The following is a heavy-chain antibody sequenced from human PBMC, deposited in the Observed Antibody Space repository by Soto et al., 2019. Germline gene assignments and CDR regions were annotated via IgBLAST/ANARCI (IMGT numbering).Heavy chain of an antibody. Sequence: EVQLVESGGGLVQPGGSLRLSCAASRFTVSSNYMSWVRQAPGKGLEWVSVIYSGGSTYYADSVKGRFTISRDNSKNTLYLQMNSLRDEDTAVYYCARDNRYCSGGSCYSGGLGGPTPTNFDYWGQGTLVTVSS. D-gene: IGHD2-15*01. V-gene: IGHV3-66*01. CDR3: ARDNRYCSGGSCYSGGLGGPTPTNFDY. CDR1: RFTVSSNY. J-gene: IGHJ4*02. CDR2: IYSGGST.